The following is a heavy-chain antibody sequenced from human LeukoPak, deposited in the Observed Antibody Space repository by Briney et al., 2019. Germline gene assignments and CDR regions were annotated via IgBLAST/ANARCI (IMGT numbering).Heavy chain of an antibody. Sequence: PSETLSLTCAVYGGSFSGYYWSWIRQPPGKGLERIGEINHSGSTNYNPSLKSRVTISVDTSKNQFSLKLSSVTAADTAVYYCARAQYRSSSGYYFDYWGQGTLVTVSS. J-gene: IGHJ4*02. CDR1: GGSFSGYY. D-gene: IGHD6-6*01. CDR2: INHSGST. CDR3: ARAQYRSSSGYYFDY. V-gene: IGHV4-34*01.